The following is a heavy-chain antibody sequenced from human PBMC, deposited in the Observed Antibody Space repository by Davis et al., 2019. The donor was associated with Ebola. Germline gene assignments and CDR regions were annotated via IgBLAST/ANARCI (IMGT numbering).Heavy chain of an antibody. Sequence: GESLKISCAASGFTVSSNYMSWIRQAPGKGLEWVSYISSSGSTIYYADSVKGRFTISRDNAKNSLYLQMNSLRAEDTAVYYCARESTGVDYWGQGTLVTVSS. CDR3: ARESTGVDY. V-gene: IGHV3-11*01. CDR2: ISSSGSTI. D-gene: IGHD2-2*01. J-gene: IGHJ4*02. CDR1: GFTVSSNY.